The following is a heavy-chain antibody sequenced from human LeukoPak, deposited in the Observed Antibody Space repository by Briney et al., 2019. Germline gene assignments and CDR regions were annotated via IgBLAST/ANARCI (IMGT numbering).Heavy chain of an antibody. V-gene: IGHV4-39*07. Sequence: PSETLSLTCTVSGGSISSSSYYWGWFRQPPGKGLEWIGSIYYTGSTHYNPSLKSRVTISLDTSKNQLSLKLSSVTAADTAVYYCARVDGYIFDYWGQGTLVTVSS. CDR2: IYYTGST. CDR3: ARVDGYIFDY. CDR1: GGSISSSSYY. D-gene: IGHD3-22*01. J-gene: IGHJ4*02.